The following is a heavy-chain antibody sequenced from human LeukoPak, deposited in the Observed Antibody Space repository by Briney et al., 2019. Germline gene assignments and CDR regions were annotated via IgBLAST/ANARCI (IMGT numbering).Heavy chain of an antibody. D-gene: IGHD3-22*01. CDR1: GYTFTSYG. CDR2: ISAYNGNT. CDR3: AREYYYDSSGYSRKKNAFDI. Sequence: ASVKVSCKASGYTFTSYGISWVRQAPGQGLEWMGWISAYNGNTNYAQKLQGRVTMTTDTSTSTAYMELRSLRSDDTAVYYCAREYYYDSSGYSRKKNAFDIWGQGTMVTVSS. V-gene: IGHV1-18*01. J-gene: IGHJ3*02.